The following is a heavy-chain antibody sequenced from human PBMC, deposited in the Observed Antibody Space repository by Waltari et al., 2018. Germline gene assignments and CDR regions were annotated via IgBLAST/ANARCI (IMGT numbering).Heavy chain of an antibody. Sequence: QVQLQESGPGLVKPSGTLSLTCAVSGASINSNYCWSWVRQSPGKGLEWIGQVHHSGRTYSTPSLKSRVTISIDWSKNQFSLNLSSVNDADTAVYYCAADRGNGLYFDYWGQGTLVTVSS. J-gene: IGHJ4*02. CDR3: AADRGNGLYFDY. CDR1: GASINSNYC. D-gene: IGHD2-15*01. CDR2: VHHSGRT. V-gene: IGHV4-4*02.